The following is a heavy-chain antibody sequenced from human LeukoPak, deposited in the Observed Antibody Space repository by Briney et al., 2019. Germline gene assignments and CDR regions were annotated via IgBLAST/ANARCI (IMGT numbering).Heavy chain of an antibody. Sequence: GGSLRLSCAASGFTFSSYAMTWVRQTPGKGLEWVSAISGGGGSTYYADSVKGRITISRDNSKNTLYLQMNSLRAGDTAVYYCARSPAGYCTSTSCPMGYWGQGTLVTVSS. J-gene: IGHJ4*02. CDR2: ISGGGGST. CDR1: GFTFSSYA. CDR3: ARSPAGYCTSTSCPMGY. V-gene: IGHV3-23*01. D-gene: IGHD2-2*01.